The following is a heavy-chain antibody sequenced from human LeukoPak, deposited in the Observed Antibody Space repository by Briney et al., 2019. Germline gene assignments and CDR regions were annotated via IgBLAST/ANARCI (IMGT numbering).Heavy chain of an antibody. CDR3: ARDVEMAH. V-gene: IGHV3-30-3*01. D-gene: IGHD5-24*01. Sequence: SGGSLRLSCAASGFTFSSYAMHWVRQAPGKGLEWVAVISYDGSNKYYADSVKGRFTISRDNSKNTLYLQMNSLRAEDTAVYYCARDVEMAHWGQGTLVIVSS. CDR1: GFTFSSYA. CDR2: ISYDGSNK. J-gene: IGHJ4*02.